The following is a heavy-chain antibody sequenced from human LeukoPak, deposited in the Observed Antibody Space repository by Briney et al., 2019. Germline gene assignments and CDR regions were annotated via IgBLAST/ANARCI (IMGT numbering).Heavy chain of an antibody. CDR3: AKDIQRGFDYTNSLDY. Sequence: GESLRLSCAASGFMFTQHGMHWVRQAPGKGLEWVAVIWSDGTNKFYSDSVKGRFAISRDNSNDMVYLQMNGLRVDDTAVYYCAKDIQRGFDYTNSLDYWGQGTLVIVSS. CDR1: GFMFTQHG. CDR2: IWSDGTNK. J-gene: IGHJ4*02. D-gene: IGHD4-11*01. V-gene: IGHV3-33*06.